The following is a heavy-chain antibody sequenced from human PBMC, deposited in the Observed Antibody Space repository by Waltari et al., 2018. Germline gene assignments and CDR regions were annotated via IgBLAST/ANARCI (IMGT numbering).Heavy chain of an antibody. V-gene: IGHV4-39*07. CDR3: ARAGYCSSTSCPEWFDP. J-gene: IGHJ5*02. Sequence: ISSSSYYWGWIRQPPGKGLEWIGSIYYSGSTYYNPSLKSRVTISVDTSKNQFSLKLSSVTAADTAVYYCARAGYCSSTSCPEWFDPWGQGTLVTVSS. D-gene: IGHD2-2*01. CDR1: ISSSSYY. CDR2: IYYSGST.